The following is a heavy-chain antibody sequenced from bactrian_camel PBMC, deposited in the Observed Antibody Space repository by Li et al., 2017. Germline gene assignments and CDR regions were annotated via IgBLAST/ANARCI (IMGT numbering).Heavy chain of an antibody. Sequence: VQLVESGGDSVQSGGSLRLSCAASGYHYSNYCMGWFRQAPGKEREGVAAIDSDGSTSYTDSVKGRFTISQDNAKNTVYLQMNSLKPEDTAMYSCAAVRLGLLCDLRDSNPAYWGQGTQVTVS. J-gene: IGHJ4*01. CDR3: AAVRLGLLCDLRDSNPAY. CDR1: GYHYSNYC. D-gene: IGHD2*01. V-gene: IGHV3S53*01. CDR2: IDSDGST.